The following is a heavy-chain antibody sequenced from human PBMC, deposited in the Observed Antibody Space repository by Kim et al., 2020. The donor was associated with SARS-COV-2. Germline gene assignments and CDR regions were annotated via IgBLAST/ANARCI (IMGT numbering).Heavy chain of an antibody. Sequence: SETLSLTCTVSGGSLSSSSYYWGWIRQPPGKGLEWIGTAYYIGNTYYNPSLKSRVTISVDTSKNQFSLKLGSVTAADTAVYYCARHQRYSSGRYVVFYY. J-gene: IGHJ6*01. CDR1: GGSLSSSSYY. CDR3: ARHQRYSSGRYVVFYY. D-gene: IGHD6-19*01. V-gene: IGHV4-39*01. CDR2: AYYIGNT.